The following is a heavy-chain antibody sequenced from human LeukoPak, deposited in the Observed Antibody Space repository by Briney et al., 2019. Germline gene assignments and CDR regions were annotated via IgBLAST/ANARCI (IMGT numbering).Heavy chain of an antibody. CDR3: ARDGLRLDYYDSSGYSY. J-gene: IGHJ4*02. CDR1: GGTFSSYA. Sequence: SVTVSCKASGGTFSSYAISWVRQAPGQGLEWMGGIIPIFGTANYAQKFQGRVTITADESTSTAYMELSSLRSEDTAVYYCARDGLRLDYYDSSGYSYWGQGTLVTVSS. V-gene: IGHV1-69*13. D-gene: IGHD3-22*01. CDR2: IIPIFGTA.